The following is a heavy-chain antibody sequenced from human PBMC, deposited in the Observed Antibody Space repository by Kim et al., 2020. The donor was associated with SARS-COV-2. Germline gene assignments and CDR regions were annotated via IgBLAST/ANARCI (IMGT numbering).Heavy chain of an antibody. V-gene: IGHV3-7*01. CDR1: GFTLRSYW. Sequence: GGSLRLSCAAPGFTLRSYWMTWVRQAPGKGLEWVANIKQDGSEKYYVDSVKGRFTISRDNAKNSLYLQMNSLRAEDTAVYYCAREEAVAGTDGLDIWGQGTRLPVSS. D-gene: IGHD6-19*01. CDR3: AREEAVAGTDGLDI. CDR2: IKQDGSEK. J-gene: IGHJ3*02.